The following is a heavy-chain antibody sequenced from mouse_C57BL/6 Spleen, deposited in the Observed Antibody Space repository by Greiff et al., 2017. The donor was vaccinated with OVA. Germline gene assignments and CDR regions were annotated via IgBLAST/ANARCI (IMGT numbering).Heavy chain of an antibody. CDR3: ARSLYDYDGYFDV. Sequence: DVKLVESGGGLVKPGGSLKLSCEASGFTFSDYGMHWVSQAPEKGLEWVAYISSGSSTIYYADTVKGRFTISRDNAKNTLFLQMTSLRSEDTSMYYCARSLYDYDGYFDVWGTGTTVTVSS. CDR1: GFTFSDYG. D-gene: IGHD2-4*01. J-gene: IGHJ1*03. CDR2: ISSGSSTI. V-gene: IGHV5-17*01.